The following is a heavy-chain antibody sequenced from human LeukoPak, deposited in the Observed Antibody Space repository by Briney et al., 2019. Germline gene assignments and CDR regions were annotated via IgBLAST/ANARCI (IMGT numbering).Heavy chain of an antibody. CDR3: ARDRKSYYYYYGMDV. J-gene: IGHJ6*02. CDR2: ISAYNGNT. V-gene: IGHV1-18*01. CDR1: GYTFINYG. Sequence: ASVKVSCKASGYTFINYGISWVRQAPGQGLEWMGWISAYNGNTNYAQKLQGRVTMTTDTSTSTAYMELRSLRSDDTAVYYCARDRKSYYYYYGMDVWGQGTTVTVSS.